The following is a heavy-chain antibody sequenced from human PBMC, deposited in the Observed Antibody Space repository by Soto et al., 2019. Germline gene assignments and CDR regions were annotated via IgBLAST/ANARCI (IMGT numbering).Heavy chain of an antibody. CDR3: ANEAVRGY. D-gene: IGHD6-19*01. CDR2: ISYDGSNK. J-gene: IGHJ4*02. V-gene: IGHV3-30*18. CDR1: GFTFSSYG. Sequence: QVQLVESGGGVVQPGRSLRLSCAASGFTFSSYGMHWVRQAPGKGLEWVAVISYDGSNKYYADSVKSRFTISRDNSKNTLYLQMNSLRAEDTAVYYCANEAVRGYWGQGTLVTVSS.